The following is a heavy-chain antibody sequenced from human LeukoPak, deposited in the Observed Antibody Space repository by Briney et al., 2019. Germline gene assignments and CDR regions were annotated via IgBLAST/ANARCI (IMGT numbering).Heavy chain of an antibody. CDR2: ISWNSGSI. CDR1: GFTFDDYA. J-gene: IGHJ4*02. V-gene: IGHV3-9*01. Sequence: GGSLRLSCAASGFTFDDYAMHWVRQAPGKGLEWVSGISWNSGSIGYADSVKGRFTISRDNSKNTLYLQMNSLRAEDTAVYYCAKETGRTGSGWYYFDYWGQGTLVTVSS. D-gene: IGHD6-19*01. CDR3: AKETGRTGSGWYYFDY.